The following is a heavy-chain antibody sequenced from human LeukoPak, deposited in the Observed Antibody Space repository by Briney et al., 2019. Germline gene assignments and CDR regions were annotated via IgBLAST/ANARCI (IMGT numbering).Heavy chain of an antibody. V-gene: IGHV1-69*05. J-gene: IGHJ4*02. CDR1: GGTFSSYA. D-gene: IGHD2-15*01. CDR3: ARAKPLIISPQGGYFDY. Sequence: SVKVSCKASGGTFSSYAISWVRQDPGQGLEWMGGIIPIFGTANYAQKFQGRVTITTDESTSTAYMELSSLRSEDTAVYYCARAKPLIISPQGGYFDYWGQGTLVTVSS. CDR2: IIPIFGTA.